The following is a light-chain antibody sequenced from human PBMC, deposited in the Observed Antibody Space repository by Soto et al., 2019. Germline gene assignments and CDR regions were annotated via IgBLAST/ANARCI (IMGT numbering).Light chain of an antibody. V-gene: IGLV2-14*01. J-gene: IGLJ2*01. Sequence: QSALTQPASVSGSPGQSITISCTGTSSDVGGYNYVSWYQQHPGKAPKLMIYDVSNRPSGVSSRFYGSKSGNTASLSISGLQPEDEADYYCSSYTISSTVVFGGGTKVTVL. CDR3: SSYTISSTVV. CDR2: DVS. CDR1: SSDVGGYNY.